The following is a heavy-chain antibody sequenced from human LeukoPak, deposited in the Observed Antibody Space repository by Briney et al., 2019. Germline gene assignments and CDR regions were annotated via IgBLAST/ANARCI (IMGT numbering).Heavy chain of an antibody. J-gene: IGHJ4*02. Sequence: KPSQTLSLTCTVSGDSIISGGYYWSWIRHRPGKGLEWIGYIYFSGNTDYSPSFRSRAAISLDTSKHQFSLKLSSVTAADTAIYYCARTGGKLYLDNWGQGTLVPVSS. V-gene: IGHV4-31*03. CDR3: ARTGGKLYLDN. D-gene: IGHD1-1*01. CDR1: GDSIISGGYY. CDR2: IYFSGNT.